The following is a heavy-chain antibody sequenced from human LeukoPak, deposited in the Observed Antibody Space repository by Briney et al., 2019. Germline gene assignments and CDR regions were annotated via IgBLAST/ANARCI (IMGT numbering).Heavy chain of an antibody. Sequence: GGSLRLSCAASGFTFSSYWMHWVRQAPGKGLVWVSRINSDGSSTSYADSVKGRFTISRDNAKNTLYLQMNSLRAGDTAVYYCARGFSSGWYQGPIDYWGQGTLVTVSS. CDR3: ARGFSSGWYQGPIDY. V-gene: IGHV3-74*01. CDR1: GFTFSSYW. CDR2: INSDGSST. D-gene: IGHD6-19*01. J-gene: IGHJ4*02.